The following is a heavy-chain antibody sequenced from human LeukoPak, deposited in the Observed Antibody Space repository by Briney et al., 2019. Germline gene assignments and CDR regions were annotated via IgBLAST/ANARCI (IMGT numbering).Heavy chain of an antibody. D-gene: IGHD6-13*01. CDR3: ARDLRGSSSRVAPPFDY. V-gene: IGHV1-2*06. Sequence: ASVKVSCKASGYTFTGYYMHWVRQAPGQGLEWMGRINPNSGGTNYAQKFQGRVTMTRDTSISTAYMELSRLRSDDTAVYYCARDLRGSSSRVAPPFDYWGQGTQVTVSS. CDR1: GYTFTGYY. J-gene: IGHJ4*02. CDR2: INPNSGGT.